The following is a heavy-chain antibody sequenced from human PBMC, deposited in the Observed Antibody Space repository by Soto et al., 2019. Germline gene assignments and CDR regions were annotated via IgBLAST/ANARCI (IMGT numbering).Heavy chain of an antibody. D-gene: IGHD3-22*01. Sequence: SETLSLTCTVSGGSISSYYWSWIRQPPGKGLEWIGYIYYGGSTDYNPSVKSRVTISVDTSKNQFSLKLTSVTAADTAVYYCARVGYYDSSGYYYFDYWGQGTLVTVSS. J-gene: IGHJ4*02. CDR1: GGSISSYY. CDR2: IYYGGST. V-gene: IGHV4-59*01. CDR3: ARVGYYDSSGYYYFDY.